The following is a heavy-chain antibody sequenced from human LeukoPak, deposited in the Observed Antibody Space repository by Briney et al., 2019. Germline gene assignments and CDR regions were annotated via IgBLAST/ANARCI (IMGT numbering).Heavy chain of an antibody. CDR1: GFTFSSYA. CDR3: ARGYSIAAPRSILFDP. CDR2: IYYSGST. D-gene: IGHD6-6*01. Sequence: GSLRLSCAASGFTFSSYAMSWVRQPPGKGLEWIGSIYYSGSTYYNPSLKSRVTISVDTSKNQFSLKLSSVTAADTAVYYCARGYSIAAPRSILFDPWGQGTLVTVSS. J-gene: IGHJ5*02. V-gene: IGHV4-39*01.